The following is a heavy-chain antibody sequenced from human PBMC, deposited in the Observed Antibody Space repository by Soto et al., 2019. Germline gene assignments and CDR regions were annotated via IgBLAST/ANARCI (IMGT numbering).Heavy chain of an antibody. Sequence: GGSLRLSCAASGFTFSDYYMSWIRQAPGKGLECVSYISSCSSYTNYADSVKGRFTISRDNAKNSLYLQMNSLRDEDTAVYYWARKNGMAGSFAPGGQGTLVTVS. CDR2: ISSCSSYT. D-gene: IGHD2-8*01. V-gene: IGHV3-11*06. CDR3: ARKNGMAGSFAP. CDR1: GFTFSDYY. J-gene: IGHJ5*02.